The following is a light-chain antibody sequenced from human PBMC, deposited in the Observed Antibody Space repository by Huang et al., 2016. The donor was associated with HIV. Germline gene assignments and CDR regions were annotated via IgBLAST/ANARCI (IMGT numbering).Light chain of an antibody. Sequence: DIQMTQSPSSLSASIGDRVTITCRAIRHIYSYLNWYQHRPGKAPKLLIYDAANLEVGVPSRFSGSGSGRNFTLIISSLQPEDFATYYCQQYDSLPRTFGPGTKV. CDR1: RHIYSY. CDR2: DAA. J-gene: IGKJ3*01. V-gene: IGKV1-33*01. CDR3: QQYDSLPRT.